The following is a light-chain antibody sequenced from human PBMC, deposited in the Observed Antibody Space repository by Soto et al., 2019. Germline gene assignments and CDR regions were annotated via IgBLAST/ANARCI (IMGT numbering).Light chain of an antibody. CDR2: DTS. Sequence: PGERATVSCRASQSVGGSSLAWYQQRPGRAPRLLIYDTSKRATGIPDRFSGSGSGTDFTLTISRLEPEDFAVYYCQQYQNSPRTFGQGTKVDIK. J-gene: IGKJ1*01. CDR1: QSVGGSS. CDR3: QQYQNSPRT. V-gene: IGKV3-20*01.